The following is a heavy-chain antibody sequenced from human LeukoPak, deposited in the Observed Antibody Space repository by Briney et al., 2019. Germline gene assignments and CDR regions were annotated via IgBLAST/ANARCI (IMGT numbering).Heavy chain of an antibody. CDR1: GGSISSYY. J-gene: IGHJ4*02. CDR2: IYYSGST. D-gene: IGHD1-26*01. CDR3: AKDSGILRTLDY. V-gene: IGHV4-59*01. Sequence: SETLSLTCTVSGGSISSYYWSWIRQPPGKGLEWIGYIYYSGSTNYNPSLKSRVTISVDTSKNQFSLKLSSVTAADTAVYYCAKDSGILRTLDYWGQGTLVTVSS.